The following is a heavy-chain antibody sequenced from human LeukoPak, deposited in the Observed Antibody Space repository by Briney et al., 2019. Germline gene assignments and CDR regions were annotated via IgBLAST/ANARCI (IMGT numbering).Heavy chain of an antibody. CDR2: FDPEDGET. V-gene: IGHV1-24*01. CDR3: ATADLVGALNFDY. Sequence: ASVKVSCKVSGYTLTELSMHWVRQAPGKGFEWMGGFDPEDGETIYAQKFQGRVTMTEDTSTDTAYMELSSLRSEDTAVYYCATADLVGALNFDYWGQGTLVTVSS. J-gene: IGHJ4*02. D-gene: IGHD1-26*01. CDR1: GYTLTELS.